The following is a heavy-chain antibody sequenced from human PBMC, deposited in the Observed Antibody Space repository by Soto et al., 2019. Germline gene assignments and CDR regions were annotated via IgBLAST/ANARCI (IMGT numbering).Heavy chain of an antibody. CDR1: GGSISSYY. J-gene: IGHJ4*02. V-gene: IGHV4-59*01. CDR2: IYYSGST. CDR3: ARHSGSYPHDFDY. D-gene: IGHD1-26*01. Sequence: SETLSLTCTVSGGSISSYYWSWIRQPPGKGLEWIGYIYYSGSTNYNPSLKSRVTISVDTSKNQFSLKLSSVTAADTAVYYCARHSGSYPHDFDYWGQGTLVTVS.